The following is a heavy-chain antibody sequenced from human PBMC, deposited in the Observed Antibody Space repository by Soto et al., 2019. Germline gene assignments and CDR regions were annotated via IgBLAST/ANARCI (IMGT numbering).Heavy chain of an antibody. J-gene: IGHJ3*02. CDR2: IYYSGTT. CDR3: ARIRFFRTFDM. V-gene: IGHV4-59*08. CDR1: GGSTTSYY. Sequence: QVQLQESGPGLVKPSETLSLTCTVSGGSTTSYYWSWIRQPPGKGLEWIGYIYYSGTTNYNPSLNSRVTISVDTSKNQFSLKLTSVTAADTAVYYCARIRFFRTFDMWGQGTMVTVSS. D-gene: IGHD3-3*01.